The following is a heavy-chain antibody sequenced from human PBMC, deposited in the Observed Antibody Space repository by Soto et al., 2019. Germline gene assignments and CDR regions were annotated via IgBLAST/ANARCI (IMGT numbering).Heavy chain of an antibody. Sequence: EVQLLESGGGLVQPGGSLRLSCVASGFTFSTYAMNWVRQAPGKGLEWVSAISGSDGSTYYADSVKGRFTISRDNSKNTLYLQMRSLRAEDTALYYCAKESLFSGWYVGDALDIWGQGTMVTVSS. D-gene: IGHD6-19*01. CDR2: ISGSDGST. V-gene: IGHV3-23*01. J-gene: IGHJ3*02. CDR3: AKESLFSGWYVGDALDI. CDR1: GFTFSTYA.